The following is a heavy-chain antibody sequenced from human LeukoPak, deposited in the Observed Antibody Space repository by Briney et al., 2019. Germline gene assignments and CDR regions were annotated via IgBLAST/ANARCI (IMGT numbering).Heavy chain of an antibody. D-gene: IGHD3-3*01. CDR3: ARSPTYYDFWSGYYKDYYYGMDV. Sequence: GASVKVSCKASGYTFTSYYMHWVRQAPGQGLEWMGIINPSGGSTYYADSVKGRFTISRDNSKNTLYLQMNSLRAEDTAVYYCARSPTYYDFWSGYYKDYYYGMDVWGQGTTVTVSS. J-gene: IGHJ6*02. V-gene: IGHV1-46*04. CDR2: INPSGGST. CDR1: GYTFTSYY.